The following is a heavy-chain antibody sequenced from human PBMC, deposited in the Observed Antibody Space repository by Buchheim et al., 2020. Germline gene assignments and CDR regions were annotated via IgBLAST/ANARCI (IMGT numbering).Heavy chain of an antibody. D-gene: IGHD5-12*01. V-gene: IGHV4-30-4*01. J-gene: IGHJ6*02. CDR2: VYYSGST. CDR3: ARRGLYSYGLDL. CDR1: GESIECGDFY. Sequence: QVQLQESGPGLVKPSQTLSLTCSVSGESIECGDFYWNWIRQSPGKGLEWIGNVYYSGSTAYNPSLKRRITMSVDMSKNQFSLKLTSVIAADTAIYYCARRGLYSYGLDLWGQGTT.